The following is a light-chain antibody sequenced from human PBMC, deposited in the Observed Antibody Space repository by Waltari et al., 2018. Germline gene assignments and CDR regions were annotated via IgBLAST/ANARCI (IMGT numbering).Light chain of an antibody. CDR2: WAS. J-gene: IGKJ4*01. V-gene: IGKV4-1*01. Sequence: DIVMSQSPDSLAVSRGERATINCKSSQSLLYSSNNKNSLTWYQQKPGQPPKLLIYWASTRESGVPDRFSGSGSGTDFTLTISSLQAEDVAVYYCQQYYSLPLTFGGGTKVEIK. CDR1: QSLLYSSNNKNS. CDR3: QQYYSLPLT.